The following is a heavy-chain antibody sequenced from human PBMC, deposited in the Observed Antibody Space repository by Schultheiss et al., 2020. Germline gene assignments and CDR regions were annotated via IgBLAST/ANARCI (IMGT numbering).Heavy chain of an antibody. CDR2: IYHSGST. CDR3: AREAVQGDYYYYYGMDV. D-gene: IGHD3-10*01. CDR1: GGSISSGSYY. V-gene: IGHV4-39*07. Sequence: SETLSLTCTVSGGSISSGSYYWSWIRQPPGKGLEWIGSIYHSGSTYYNPSLKSRVTISVDTSKNQFSLKLSSVTAADTAVYYCAREAVQGDYYYYYGMDVWGRGTTVTVS. J-gene: IGHJ6*02.